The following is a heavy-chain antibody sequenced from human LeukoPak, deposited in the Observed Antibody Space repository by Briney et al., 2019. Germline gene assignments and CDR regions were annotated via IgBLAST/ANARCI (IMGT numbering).Heavy chain of an antibody. CDR3: VRDGTGDSSGWHL. V-gene: IGHV4-4*07. CDR1: GGSISNFY. D-gene: IGHD6-19*01. J-gene: IGHJ1*01. Sequence: SETLSLTCTVSGGSISNFYWGWIRQPAGKGLEWIGRVHIRGSTDYSPSLKSRVSMSVDTSKNQFFLRLRSVTAADTAVYYCVRDGTGDSSGWHLWGQGTLVTVSS. CDR2: VHIRGST.